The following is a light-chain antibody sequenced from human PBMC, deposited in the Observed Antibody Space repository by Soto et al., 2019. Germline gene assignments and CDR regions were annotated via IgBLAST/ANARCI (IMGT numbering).Light chain of an antibody. CDR2: DVS. J-gene: IGLJ2*01. Sequence: QSVLTQPASVSGSLGQSITISCTGTSIDVGGYNYVSWYQQHPGQAPKLLIYDVSHRPSGISYRFSGSKSGNTVSLTISGLQAEDEADYYCSSYTGSAALVIFGGGTKLTVL. CDR3: SSYTGSAALVI. V-gene: IGLV2-14*03. CDR1: SIDVGGYNY.